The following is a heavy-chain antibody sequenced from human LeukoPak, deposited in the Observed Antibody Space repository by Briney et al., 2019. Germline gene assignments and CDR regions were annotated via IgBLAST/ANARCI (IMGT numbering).Heavy chain of an antibody. J-gene: IGHJ4*02. Sequence: SGGSLRLSCAASGFTFSSYGMHWVRQAPGKGLEWVAVIWYDGSNKYYADSVKGRFTISRDNSKNTLYLQMNSLRAEDTAVYYCAKQQLVTIGLDYWGQGTLVTVSS. V-gene: IGHV3-33*06. CDR3: AKQQLVTIGLDY. CDR1: GFTFSSYG. CDR2: IWYDGSNK. D-gene: IGHD6-13*01.